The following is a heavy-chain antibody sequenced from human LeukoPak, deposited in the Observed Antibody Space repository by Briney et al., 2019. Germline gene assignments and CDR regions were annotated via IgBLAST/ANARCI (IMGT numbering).Heavy chain of an antibody. V-gene: IGHV3-53*03. CDR2: IYSGGNT. Sequence: GGSLRLSCAASGFTVSSNYMSWVRQAPGKGLEWVSVIYSGGNTYYADSVKGRFTISRDNAKNSLYLQMNSLRAEDTALYHCARALYYDFWSGSPDDAFDIWGQGTMVTVSS. D-gene: IGHD3-3*01. CDR3: ARALYYDFWSGSPDDAFDI. J-gene: IGHJ3*02. CDR1: GFTVSSNY.